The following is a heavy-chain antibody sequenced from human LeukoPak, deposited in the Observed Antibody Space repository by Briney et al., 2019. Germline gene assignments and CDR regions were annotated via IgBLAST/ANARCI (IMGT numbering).Heavy chain of an antibody. J-gene: IGHJ4*02. CDR1: GYTFTNYA. D-gene: IGHD3-3*01. CDR3: ARGLWSAHRREYYFDS. CDR2: INAGNGDT. Sequence: ASVKVSCTASGYTFTNYAVNWLRQAPGQRLEWMGWINAGNGDTKFSQNYQARVTITRDASASTAYMELSSLTSEDTAVYFCARGLWSAHRREYYFDSWGQGTLVTVSS. V-gene: IGHV1-3*01.